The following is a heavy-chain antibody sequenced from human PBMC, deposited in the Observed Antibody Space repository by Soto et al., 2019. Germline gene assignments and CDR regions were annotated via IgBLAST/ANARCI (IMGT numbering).Heavy chain of an antibody. D-gene: IGHD2-8*01. J-gene: IGHJ6*03. V-gene: IGHV3-33*01. CDR2: IWYDGSNK. CDR1: GFTFSSYG. CDR3: ARGKALDRYCTNGVCPFPYFYYYYMDV. Sequence: GGSLRLSCAASGFTFSSYGMHWVRQAPGKGLEWVAVIWYDGSNKYYADSVKGRFTISRDNSKNTLYLQMNSLRAEDTAVYYCARGKALDRYCTNGVCPFPYFYYYYMDVWGKGTTVTVSS.